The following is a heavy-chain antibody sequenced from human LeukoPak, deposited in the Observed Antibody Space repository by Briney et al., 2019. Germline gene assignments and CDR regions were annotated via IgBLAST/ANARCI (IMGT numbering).Heavy chain of an antibody. Sequence: ASVKVSCKASGGTFSRYAISWVRQAPGQGLEWMGGIIPIFGTANYAQKFQGRVTITTDESTSTAYMELSSLRSEDTAVYYCARGYSGYDCMDVWGKGTTVTVSS. CDR1: GGTFSRYA. CDR3: ARGYSGYDCMDV. CDR2: IIPIFGTA. V-gene: IGHV1-69*05. J-gene: IGHJ6*03. D-gene: IGHD5-12*01.